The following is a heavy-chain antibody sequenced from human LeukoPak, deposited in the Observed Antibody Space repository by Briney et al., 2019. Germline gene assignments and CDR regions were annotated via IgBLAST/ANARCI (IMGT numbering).Heavy chain of an antibody. Sequence: PSETLSLTCAVSGGSISSGNWWIWVRQPPGKGLEWIGEIYHGGTTNYNPSLESRVTISVDKSKNQFSLKLSSVTAADTAVYYCATENGFNDYWGQGTLVTVSS. CDR3: ATENGFNDY. V-gene: IGHV4-4*02. CDR1: GGSISSGNW. D-gene: IGHD2-8*01. J-gene: IGHJ4*02. CDR2: IYHGGTT.